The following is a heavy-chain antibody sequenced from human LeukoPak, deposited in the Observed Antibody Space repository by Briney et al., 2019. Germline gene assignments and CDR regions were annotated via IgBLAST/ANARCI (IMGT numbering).Heavy chain of an antibody. CDR3: ATTGSGYYTPLDY. CDR1: AHTPTELS. CDR2: FHPEDGET. Sequence: ASVKVSCKVSAHTPTELSMHWVRQAPGKGSEWMGGFHPEDGETIYAQKFQGRVTMTEDTSTDTAYMELSSLRSEDTAVYYCATTGSGYYTPLDYWGQGTLVTVSS. J-gene: IGHJ4*02. D-gene: IGHD3-3*01. V-gene: IGHV1-24*01.